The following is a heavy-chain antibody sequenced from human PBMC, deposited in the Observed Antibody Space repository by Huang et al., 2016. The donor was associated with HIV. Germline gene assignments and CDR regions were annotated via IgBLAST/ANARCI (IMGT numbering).Heavy chain of an antibody. Sequence: QVRLEQWGEGSLKPSETLSLTCAVYGASFSTYFWSWVRQSPDQRLQWIGELKHGGPTNYNPACKGRVVMSVDTPKNQFSRTLRAMAAADAAIYYCARLPTPSYYDTWSISPGEEDCFYCNLDLWGRGTPVTVS. CDR3: ARLPTPSYYDTWSISPGEEDCFYCNLDL. J-gene: IGHJ6*02. CDR2: LKHGGPT. V-gene: IGHV4-34*02. CDR1: GASFSTYF. D-gene: IGHD3-16*01.